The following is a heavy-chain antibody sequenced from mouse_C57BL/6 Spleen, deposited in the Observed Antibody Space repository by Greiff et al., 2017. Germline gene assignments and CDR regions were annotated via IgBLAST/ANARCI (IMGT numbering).Heavy chain of an antibody. V-gene: IGHV2-6-1*01. J-gene: IGHJ3*01. CDR2: IWSDGST. D-gene: IGHD1-1*01. CDR3: ARQEDYYGSSSVAY. CDR1: GFSFTSYG. Sequence: VQLQESGPGLVAPSQSLSITCTVSGFSFTSYGVHWVRQPPGKGLEWLAVIWSDGSTTYYSALKARRGISKDKAKSQVVLKMNRLQTDDTAIDYCARQEDYYGSSSVAYWGQGTLVTVSA.